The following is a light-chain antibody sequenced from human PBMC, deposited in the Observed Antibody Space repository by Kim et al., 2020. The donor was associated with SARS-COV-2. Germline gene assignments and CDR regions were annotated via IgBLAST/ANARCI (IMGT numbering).Light chain of an antibody. CDR2: RNN. Sequence: QPPPLPGTGNGKNVGNQGAAWLQQHQGHPPRLLSYRNNNRPSGISERFSASRSGNTASLTITGLQPEDEADYYCSAWDSSLSVWVFGGGTQLTVL. V-gene: IGLV10-54*04. CDR1: GKNVGNQG. J-gene: IGLJ3*02. CDR3: SAWDSSLSVWV.